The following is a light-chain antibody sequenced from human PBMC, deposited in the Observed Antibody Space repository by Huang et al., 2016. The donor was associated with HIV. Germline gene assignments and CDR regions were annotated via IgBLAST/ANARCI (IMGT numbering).Light chain of an antibody. CDR3: LQYSRWPPVT. V-gene: IGKV3D-15*01. Sequence: EMVMTQSPATLSASPGERATLSCRASQSVTTNLAWYQQKPGQGPRLLIYGASTRATGIPARFSGSGSGTEFTLTISSLQSEDFAVYYCLQYSRWPPVTFGQGTRLEI. CDR2: GAS. CDR1: QSVTTN. J-gene: IGKJ5*01.